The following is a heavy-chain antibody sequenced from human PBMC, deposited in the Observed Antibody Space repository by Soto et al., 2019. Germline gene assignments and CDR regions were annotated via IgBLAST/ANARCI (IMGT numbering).Heavy chain of an antibody. CDR2: INAGNGNT. CDR1: VYTFTSYA. Sequence: GASVKVSCKASVYTFTSYAMHWVRQAPGQRLEWMGWINAGNGNTKYSQKFQGRVTITRDTSASTAYMELSSLRSEDTAVYYCAVLGYYDSSGYPMAFDIWGQGTMVTVS. V-gene: IGHV1-3*01. D-gene: IGHD3-22*01. J-gene: IGHJ3*02. CDR3: AVLGYYDSSGYPMAFDI.